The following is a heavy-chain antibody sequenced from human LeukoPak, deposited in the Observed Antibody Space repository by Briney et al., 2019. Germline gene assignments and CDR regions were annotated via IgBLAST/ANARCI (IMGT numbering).Heavy chain of an antibody. D-gene: IGHD6-6*01. Sequence: SETLSLTCTVSGGSISSSSYFGGWIRQPPGKGLEWIGEINHSGSTNYNPSLKSRVTISVDTSKNQFSLKLSSVTAADTAVYYCASSSSSPGGYYFDYWGQGTLVTVSS. CDR3: ASSSSSPGGYYFDY. V-gene: IGHV4-39*07. J-gene: IGHJ4*02. CDR1: GGSISSSSYF. CDR2: INHSGST.